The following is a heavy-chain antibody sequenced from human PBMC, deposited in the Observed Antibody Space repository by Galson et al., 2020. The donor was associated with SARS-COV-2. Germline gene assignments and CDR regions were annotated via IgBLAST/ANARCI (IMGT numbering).Heavy chain of an antibody. CDR1: GGSISSGDYY. CDR3: AREENFFLVVTATRMCYFDY. D-gene: IGHD2-21*02. V-gene: IGHV4-31*03. Sequence: SETLSLTCTVSGGSISSGDYYWSWIRQHPGKGLEWIGYIYYSGSTYYNPSLKSRVTISVDTSKNHFSLKLSSVTAADTAVYYCAREENFFLVVTATRMCYFDYWGRGTLATVSS. CDR2: IYYSGST. J-gene: IGHJ4*02.